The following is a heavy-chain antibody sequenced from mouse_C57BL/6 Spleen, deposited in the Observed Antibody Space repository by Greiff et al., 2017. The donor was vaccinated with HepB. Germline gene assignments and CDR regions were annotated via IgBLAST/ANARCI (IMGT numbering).Heavy chain of an antibody. CDR3: ARDRRDGYDRRAWFAY. CDR1: GFTFSSYA. CDR2: ISDGGSYT. Sequence: DVHLVESGGGLVKPGGSLKLSCAASGFTFSSYAMSWVRQTPEKRLEWVATISDGGSYTYYPDNVKGRFTISRDNAKNNLYLQMSHLKSEDTAMYYCARDRRDGYDRRAWFAYWGQGTLVTVSA. V-gene: IGHV5-4*01. J-gene: IGHJ3*01. D-gene: IGHD2-2*01.